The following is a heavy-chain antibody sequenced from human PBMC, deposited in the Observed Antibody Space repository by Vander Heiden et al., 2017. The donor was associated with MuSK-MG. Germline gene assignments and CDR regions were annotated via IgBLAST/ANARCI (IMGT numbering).Heavy chain of an antibody. V-gene: IGHV4-30-4*01. CDR2: IYYSGST. D-gene: IGHD3-10*01. CDR1: GGSISSGDYS. CDR3: ARARYYYGSAWGDYYYYYYMDV. Sequence: QVQLQESGPGLVKPSQTLSLTCTVSGGSISSGDYSWSWIRQPPGKGLEWIGYIYYSGSTYYNPSLKSRVTISVDTSKNQFSLKLSSVTAADTAVYYCARARYYYGSAWGDYYYYYYMDVWGKGTTVTVSS. J-gene: IGHJ6*03.